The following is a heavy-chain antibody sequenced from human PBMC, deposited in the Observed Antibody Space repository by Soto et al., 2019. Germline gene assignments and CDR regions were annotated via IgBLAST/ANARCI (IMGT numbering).Heavy chain of an antibody. CDR3: ARLITIFGRLGMDV. V-gene: IGHV3-21*01. Sequence: GGSLRLSCAASGFTFSSYSMNWVRQAPGKGLEWVSSISSSSSYIYYADSVKGRFTISRDNAKNSLYLQMNSLRAEDTAVYYCARLITIFGRLGMDVWGQVATVADYS. D-gene: IGHD3-3*01. CDR2: ISSSSSYI. J-gene: IGHJ6*02. CDR1: GFTFSSYS.